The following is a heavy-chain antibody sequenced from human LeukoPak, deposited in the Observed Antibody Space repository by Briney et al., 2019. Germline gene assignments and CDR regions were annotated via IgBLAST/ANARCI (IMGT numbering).Heavy chain of an antibody. Sequence: GGSLRLSCAASGFTFSSYAMSWVRPAPGKGLEWVSAISGSGGSTYYADSVKGRFTISRDNSKNTLYLQMNSLRAEDTAVYYCAKTRRRVTFGGVIGHDAFDIWGQGTMVTVSS. CDR3: AKTRRRVTFGGVIGHDAFDI. J-gene: IGHJ3*02. CDR1: GFTFSSYA. CDR2: ISGSGGST. D-gene: IGHD3-16*02. V-gene: IGHV3-23*01.